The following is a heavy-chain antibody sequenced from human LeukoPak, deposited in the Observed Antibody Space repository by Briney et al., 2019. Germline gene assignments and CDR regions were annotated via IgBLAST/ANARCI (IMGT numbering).Heavy chain of an antibody. CDR3: ARARPEVWSPDF. V-gene: IGHV3-23*01. J-gene: IGHJ4*02. D-gene: IGHD2-8*02. CDR2: ISGSGGST. Sequence: RRSLRVSCAASGFTFSSFAMNWVRPAPGKGLEWVSAISGSGGSTYYADSVKGRFTISRDNAKNSLYLQMNSLRAEDTAVYYCARARPEVWSPDFWGQGTLVTVSS. CDR1: GFTFSSFA.